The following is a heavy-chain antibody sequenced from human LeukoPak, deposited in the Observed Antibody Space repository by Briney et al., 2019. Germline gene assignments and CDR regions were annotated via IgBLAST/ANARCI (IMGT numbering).Heavy chain of an antibody. J-gene: IGHJ4*02. CDR2: IYYTGSI. V-gene: IGHV4-59*08. D-gene: IGHD6-6*01. CDR3: ARHRAYSSSSPFDY. Sequence: SETLSLTCSVSGGSISSLYWSWIRQPPGKGLEWIGYIYYTGSINYNPSLKSRVTMFVDMSKNQLSLGLSSVTAADTAVYYCARHRAYSSSSPFDYWGQGTLVTVSS. CDR1: GGSISSLY.